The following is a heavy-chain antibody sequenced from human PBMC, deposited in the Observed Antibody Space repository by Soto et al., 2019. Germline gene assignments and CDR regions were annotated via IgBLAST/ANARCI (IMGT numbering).Heavy chain of an antibody. CDR1: GLTVSTNP. V-gene: IGHV3-66*01. Sequence: PGGSLRLSCAASGLTVSTNPMSWVRQAPGKGLEWVSVIYTGGGTHYADSVKGRFTISRDNSKNTVNLQMNSLRAEDTAVYYCATDSSSWYYFDYWGQGTLVTVSS. D-gene: IGHD6-13*01. J-gene: IGHJ4*02. CDR3: ATDSSSWYYFDY. CDR2: IYTGGGT.